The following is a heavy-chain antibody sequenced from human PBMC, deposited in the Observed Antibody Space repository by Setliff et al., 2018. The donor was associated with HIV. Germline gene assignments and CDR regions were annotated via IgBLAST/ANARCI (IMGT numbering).Heavy chain of an antibody. J-gene: IGHJ4*02. CDR3: ARNTYYYDSSGSGGYYFDY. V-gene: IGHV1-18*01. CDR1: GYTFTSYG. Sequence: ASVKVSCKASGYTFTSYGISWVRQAPGQGLEWMGWISSYNGNTNYAQKLQGRVTMTTDTSTSTAYMDLRSLRSDDTAVYYCARNTYYYDSSGSGGYYFDYWGQGTLVTVSS. D-gene: IGHD3-22*01. CDR2: ISSYNGNT.